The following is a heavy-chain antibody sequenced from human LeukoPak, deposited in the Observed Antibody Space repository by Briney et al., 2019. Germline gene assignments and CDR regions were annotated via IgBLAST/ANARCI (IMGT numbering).Heavy chain of an antibody. J-gene: IGHJ3*02. V-gene: IGHV3-21*01. CDR1: GFTFSSYS. CDR3: ARAVVVTTDAFDI. D-gene: IGHD2-21*02. Sequence: GGSLRLSCAASGFTFSSYSMNWVRQAPGKGLEWVSSVSSSSSYIYYADSVKGRFTISRDNAKNSLYLQMSSLRAEDTAVYYCARAVVVTTDAFDIWGQGTMVTVSS. CDR2: VSSSSSYI.